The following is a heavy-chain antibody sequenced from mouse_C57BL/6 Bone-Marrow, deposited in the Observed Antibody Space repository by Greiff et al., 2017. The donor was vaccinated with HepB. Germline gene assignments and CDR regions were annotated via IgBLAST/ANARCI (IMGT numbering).Heavy chain of an antibody. CDR1: GYTFTDYN. D-gene: IGHD2-4*01. CDR2: INPNNGGN. CDR3: ARKWDYDGFAY. V-gene: IGHV1-18*01. J-gene: IGHJ3*01. Sequence: VQLKQSGPELVKPGASVKIPCKASGYTFTDYNMDWVKQSHGKSLEWIGDINPNNGGNIYNQKFKGKATLTVDKSSSKAYMELRSLTSEDTAVYYCARKWDYDGFAYWGQGTLVTVSA.